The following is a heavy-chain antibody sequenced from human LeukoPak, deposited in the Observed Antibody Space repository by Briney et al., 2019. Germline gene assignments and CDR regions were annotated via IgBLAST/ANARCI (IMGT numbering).Heavy chain of an antibody. CDR1: GFTVSSNY. CDR3: AREGVGATTGAFDI. V-gene: IGHV3-66*01. D-gene: IGHD1-26*01. Sequence: GGSLRLSCVASGFTVSSNYMSWVRQAPGKGLEWVSVIYSGGSTYYADPVKGRFTISRDNSKNTLYLQMNSLRAEDTAVYYCAREGVGATTGAFDIWGQGTMVTVSS. J-gene: IGHJ3*02. CDR2: IYSGGST.